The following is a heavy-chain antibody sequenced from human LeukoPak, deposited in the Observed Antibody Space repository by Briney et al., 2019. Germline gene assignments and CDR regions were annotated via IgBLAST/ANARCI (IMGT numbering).Heavy chain of an antibody. J-gene: IGHJ4*02. D-gene: IGHD4-17*01. Sequence: SETLSLTCAVSGYSISNGHYWGWIRQPPGKGLEWMGSIYHSGSTYYYPSLKSRITMSVDTSKNQFSLKLTSVTAADTAVYYCARGPTTVTPLDYWGPGILVTVSS. CDR1: GYSISNGHY. CDR2: IYHSGST. V-gene: IGHV4-38-2*01. CDR3: ARGPTTVTPLDY.